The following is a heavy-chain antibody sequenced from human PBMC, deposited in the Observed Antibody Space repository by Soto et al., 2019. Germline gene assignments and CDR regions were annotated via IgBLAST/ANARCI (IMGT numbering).Heavy chain of an antibody. CDR1: GDSINNYY. CDR3: ARSREMYYYDSSDYSAH. Sequence: QVQLQESGPGLVKPSETLSLTCTVSGDSINNYYWNWIRQPPGKGLEWIGDVSFRGRTSYNPSLTRRVTISVDTSKNQFSLRLSSVTAAATAVYYCARSREMYYYDSSDYSAHWGQGTLVTVSS. V-gene: IGHV4-59*01. D-gene: IGHD3-22*01. J-gene: IGHJ4*02. CDR2: VSFRGRT.